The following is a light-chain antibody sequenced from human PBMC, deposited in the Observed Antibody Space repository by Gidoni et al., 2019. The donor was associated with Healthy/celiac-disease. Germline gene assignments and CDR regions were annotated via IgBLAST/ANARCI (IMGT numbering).Light chain of an antibody. V-gene: IGKV3-20*01. CDR1: QSVSSSY. CDR3: QQYGSSPTIT. J-gene: IGKJ5*01. Sequence: EIVLTQSPGTLSLSPGERATLSCRASQSVSSSYLAWYQQKPGQASRLLIYGASSRATGIPDRFSGSGSGTDFTLTISRLEPEDFAVYYCQQYGSSPTITFXQXTRLEIK. CDR2: GAS.